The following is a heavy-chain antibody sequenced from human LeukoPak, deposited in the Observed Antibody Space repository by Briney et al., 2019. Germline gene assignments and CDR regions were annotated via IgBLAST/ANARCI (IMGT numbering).Heavy chain of an antibody. CDR3: AKLLNDYGDYCFDY. Sequence: GGSLRLSCAASGFTFSSYWMHWVRQAPGKGLVWVSRINSDGSSTSYADSVKGRFTISRDNAKNTLYLQMNSLRAEDTAVYYCAKLLNDYGDYCFDYWGQGTLVTVSS. J-gene: IGHJ4*02. D-gene: IGHD4-17*01. V-gene: IGHV3-74*01. CDR1: GFTFSSYW. CDR2: INSDGSST.